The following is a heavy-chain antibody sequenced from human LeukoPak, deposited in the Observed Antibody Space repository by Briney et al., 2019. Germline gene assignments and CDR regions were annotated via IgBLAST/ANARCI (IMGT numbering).Heavy chain of an antibody. D-gene: IGHD1-26*01. J-gene: IGHJ4*01. CDR1: GGSFSGYY. V-gene: IGHV4-34*01. CDR2: INHSGST. Sequence: SETLSLTCAVYGGSFSGYYWSWIRQPPGKGLEWIGGINHSGSTNYNPSLKSRGTISVDTSKNHFSLKLSSVTAADTAVYYCATLWSGSYYGLSFDYWGHGTLVTVSS. CDR3: ATLWSGSYYGLSFDY.